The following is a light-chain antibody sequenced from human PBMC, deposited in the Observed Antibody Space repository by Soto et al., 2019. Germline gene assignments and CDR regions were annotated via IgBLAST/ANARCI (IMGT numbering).Light chain of an antibody. J-gene: IGKJ5*01. CDR3: QQYGSSIT. CDR1: QNLGTLY. V-gene: IGKV3-20*01. CDR2: GAS. Sequence: EIVLTQSPGTLSLSPGERGTLSCSASQNLGTLYLAWFQQKSGQAPRLLIYGASSRATGIPDRFSGSGSGTDFTLTINRLEPEDFAVYYCQQYGSSITFGQGTRLEIK.